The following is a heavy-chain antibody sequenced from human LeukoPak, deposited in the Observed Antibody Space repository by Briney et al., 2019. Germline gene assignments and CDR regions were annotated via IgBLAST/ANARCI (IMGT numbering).Heavy chain of an antibody. Sequence: PSETLSLTCTVSGGSISSSSYYWGWIRQPPGKGLEWIGGIYYTGSTYYNPSLKSRVTISVDTSKNQFSLKLSSVTAADTAVYYCARDPYGGRYGYFDYWGQGTLVTVSS. CDR3: ARDPYGGRYGYFDY. CDR2: IYYTGST. D-gene: IGHD1-26*01. CDR1: GGSISSSSYY. V-gene: IGHV4-39*07. J-gene: IGHJ4*02.